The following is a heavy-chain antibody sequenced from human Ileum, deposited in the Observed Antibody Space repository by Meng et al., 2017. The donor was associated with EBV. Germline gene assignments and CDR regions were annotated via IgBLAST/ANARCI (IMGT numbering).Heavy chain of an antibody. J-gene: IGHJ4*02. CDR2: IYYSGST. V-gene: IGHV4-28*01. Sequence: VRLRESVPGWVRRSHTLPHPCAVPGYSMSGTNWWGWIRQPPGKGLEWIGYIYYSGSTSYNPSLKSRVTMSVDTSKNQFSLNLNSVTAVDTAVYYCARNVPGTSAYYDWGQGTLVTVSS. CDR1: GYSMSGTNW. CDR3: ARNVPGTSAYYD. D-gene: IGHD3-22*01.